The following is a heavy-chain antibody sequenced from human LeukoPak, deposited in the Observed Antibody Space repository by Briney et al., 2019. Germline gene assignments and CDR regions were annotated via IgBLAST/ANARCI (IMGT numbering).Heavy chain of an antibody. D-gene: IGHD2-2*02. Sequence: SETLSLTCTVSGGSISSSSYYWGWIRQPPGKGLEWIGSIYYSGSAYYNPSLKSRVTISVDTSKNQFSLKLSSVTAADTAVYYCAREGAYCSSTSCYSVRFDPWGQGTLVTVSS. J-gene: IGHJ5*02. CDR3: AREGAYCSSTSCYSVRFDP. CDR2: IYYSGSA. CDR1: GGSISSSSYY. V-gene: IGHV4-39*07.